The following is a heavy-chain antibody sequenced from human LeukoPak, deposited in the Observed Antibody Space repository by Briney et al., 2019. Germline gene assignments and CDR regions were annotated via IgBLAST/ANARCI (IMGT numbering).Heavy chain of an antibody. Sequence: SETLSLTCTVSGGSISSYYWSWIRQPPRKGLEWIGYIYHSGNTYYNPSLESRVTISVDRSKNQFSLKLTSVTAADTAVYYCARGYDSSAFTFPVYFDYWGQGTLVTVSS. V-gene: IGHV4-59*12. CDR3: ARGYDSSAFTFPVYFDY. CDR2: IYHSGNT. J-gene: IGHJ4*02. CDR1: GGSISSYY. D-gene: IGHD3-22*01.